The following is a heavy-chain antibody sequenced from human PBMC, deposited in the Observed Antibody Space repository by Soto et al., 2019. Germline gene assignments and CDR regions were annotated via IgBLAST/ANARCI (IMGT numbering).Heavy chain of an antibody. CDR3: ATRVYGSGSYPNAFDY. Sequence: GASVKVSCKASGGTFSSYTISWVRQAPGQGLEWMGRIIPILGIANYAQKFQGRVTITADKSTSTAYMELSSLRSEDTAVYYCATRVYGSGSYPNAFDYWGQGTLVTVSS. CDR1: GGTFSSYT. D-gene: IGHD3-10*01. J-gene: IGHJ4*02. CDR2: IIPILGIA. V-gene: IGHV1-69*02.